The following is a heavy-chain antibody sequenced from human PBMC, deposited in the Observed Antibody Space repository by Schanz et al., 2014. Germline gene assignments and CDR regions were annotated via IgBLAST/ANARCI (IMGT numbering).Heavy chain of an antibody. CDR1: GFTFSTYA. D-gene: IGHD2-21*02. CDR2: ISGSGVIT. Sequence: EVQLVESGGGLVQPGGSLRLSCATSGFTFSTYAMSWVRQAPGKGLEWVSGISGSGVITYYADSVKGRFTISRDTSGNTLYLQMNSLTGEDTAVYYCAKDGVPSPWVCFGGYCYSGGADYWGQGTLVTVSS. J-gene: IGHJ4*02. V-gene: IGHV3-23*04. CDR3: AKDGVPSPWVCFGGYCYSGGADY.